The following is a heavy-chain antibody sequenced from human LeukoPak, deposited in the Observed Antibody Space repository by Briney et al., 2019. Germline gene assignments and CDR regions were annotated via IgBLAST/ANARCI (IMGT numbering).Heavy chain of an antibody. CDR1: GGSISSSNW. CDR2: IYHSGST. J-gene: IGHJ4*02. V-gene: IGHV4-4*02. Sequence: KPSETLSLTCAVSGGSISSSNWWSWVRQPPGKGLEWIGEIYHSGSTNYNPSLKSRVTISIDKSKNQFSLKLSSVTAADTAVYYCARFILLGNIYSSGPWGYFDYWGQGTLVTVSS. D-gene: IGHD6-19*01. CDR3: ARFILLGNIYSSGPWGYFDY.